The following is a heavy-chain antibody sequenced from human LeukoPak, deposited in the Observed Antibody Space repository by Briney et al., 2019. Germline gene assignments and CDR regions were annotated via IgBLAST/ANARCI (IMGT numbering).Heavy chain of an antibody. J-gene: IGHJ4*02. CDR3: ARAGYSSGWYYFDY. D-gene: IGHD6-19*01. CDR1: GGSISSYY. V-gene: IGHV4-4*07. CDR2: IYTGGST. Sequence: PSETLSLTCTVSGGSISSYYWSWIRQPAGKGLEWIGRIYTGGSTNYNPSLQSRVTMSVDTYKNQFSLKLSSVTAADTAVYYCARAGYSSGWYYFDYWGQGTLVTVSS.